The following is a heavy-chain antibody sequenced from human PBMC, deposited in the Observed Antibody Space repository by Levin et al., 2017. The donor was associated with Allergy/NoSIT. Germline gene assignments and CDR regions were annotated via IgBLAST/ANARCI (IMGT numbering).Heavy chain of an antibody. J-gene: IGHJ4*02. CDR2: IFPRDSAT. CDR3: ARHYLHCDSGGCYSYYLDF. Sequence: GESLKISCKASGYTFTNYWIAWVRQMPGKGLEWMGIIFPRDSATRYNPSFQGQVTISANKSISTAYLQWSSLKASDTAMYFCARHYLHCDSGGCYSYYLDFWGQGTLVTVSS. V-gene: IGHV5-51*01. D-gene: IGHD2-21*02. CDR1: GYTFTNYW.